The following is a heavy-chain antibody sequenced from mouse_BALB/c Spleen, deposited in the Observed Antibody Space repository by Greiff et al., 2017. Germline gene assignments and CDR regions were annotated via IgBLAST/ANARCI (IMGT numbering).Heavy chain of an antibody. V-gene: IGHV5-12-2*01. CDR1: GFTFSSYT. J-gene: IGHJ4*01. Sequence: DVHLVESGGGLVQPGGSLKLSCAASGFTFSSYTMSWVRQTPEKRLEWVAYISNGGGSTYYPDTVKGRFTISRDNAKNTLYLQMSSLKSEDTAMYYCARHGTMDYWGQGTSVTVSS. D-gene: IGHD4-1*01. CDR2: ISNGGGST. CDR3: ARHGTMDY.